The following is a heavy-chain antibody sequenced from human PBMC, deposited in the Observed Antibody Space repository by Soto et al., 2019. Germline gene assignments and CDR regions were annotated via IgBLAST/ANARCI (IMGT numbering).Heavy chain of an antibody. CDR2: INPNSGGT. J-gene: IGHJ4*02. CDR1: GYTFTSYY. V-gene: IGHV1-2*02. D-gene: IGHD5-12*01. CDR3: ARGYSGYDSYFDY. Sequence: ASVKVSCKASGYTFTSYYMHWVRQAPGQGLEWMGWINPNSGGTNYAQKFQGRVTMTRDTSISTAYMELSRLRSDDTAVYYCARGYSGYDSYFDYWGQGTLVTVSS.